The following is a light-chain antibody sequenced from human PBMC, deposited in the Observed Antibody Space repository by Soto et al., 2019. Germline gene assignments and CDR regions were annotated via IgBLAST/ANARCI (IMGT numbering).Light chain of an antibody. Sequence: QSVLTQPPSVSGAPGQRVTISCTGSSSNIGAGYDVHWYQQLPGTAPKLLIYGNSNRPSGVPDRFFGSKSGTSASLAITGLQVEDEADYYCQSYDSSLSGAVFGGGTKLTVL. CDR1: SSNIGAGYD. V-gene: IGLV1-40*01. J-gene: IGLJ3*02. CDR3: QSYDSSLSGAV. CDR2: GNS.